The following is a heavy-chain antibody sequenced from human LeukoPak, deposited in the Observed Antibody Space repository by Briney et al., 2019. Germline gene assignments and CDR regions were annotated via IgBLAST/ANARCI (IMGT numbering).Heavy chain of an antibody. D-gene: IGHD3-3*01. Sequence: ASVKVSCKASGYTFTSYGISWVRQAPGQGLEWMGWISAYNGNTNYAQKLQGRVTMTRDTSTSTVYMELSSLRSEDTAVYYCAREGSIGVYNWFDPWGQGTLVTVSS. J-gene: IGHJ5*02. V-gene: IGHV1-18*01. CDR2: ISAYNGNT. CDR1: GYTFTSYG. CDR3: AREGSIGVYNWFDP.